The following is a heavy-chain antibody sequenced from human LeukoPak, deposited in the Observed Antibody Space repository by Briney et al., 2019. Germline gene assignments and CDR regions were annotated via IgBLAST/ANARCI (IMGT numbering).Heavy chain of an antibody. V-gene: IGHV3-33*01. CDR2: IWYDGSNK. CDR3: ATYYYDSSGYYPDAFDI. J-gene: IGHJ3*02. CDR1: GFTFSTYG. Sequence: GGSLRLSCAASGFTFSTYGMHWVRQAPGKGLEWVAVIWYDGSNKYYADSVKGRFTISRDNSKNTLYLQMNSLRAEDTAVYYCATYYYDSSGYYPDAFDIWGQGTMVTVSS. D-gene: IGHD3-22*01.